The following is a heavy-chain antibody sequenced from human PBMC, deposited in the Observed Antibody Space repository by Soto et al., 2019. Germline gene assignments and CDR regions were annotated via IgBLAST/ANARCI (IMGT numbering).Heavy chain of an antibody. CDR1: GYTFTSYA. V-gene: IGHV1-3*01. J-gene: IGHJ5*02. D-gene: IGHD6-19*01. CDR2: INAGNGNT. CDR3: AREKWGSGCRWLDP. Sequence: GASVKVSCKASGYTFTSYAMHWVRQAPGQRLEWMGWINAGNGNTKYSQNFQGRVTINQDTSASTAYMELSSLTSEDTAVYYCAREKWGSGCRWLDPSGQGTLVIVSS.